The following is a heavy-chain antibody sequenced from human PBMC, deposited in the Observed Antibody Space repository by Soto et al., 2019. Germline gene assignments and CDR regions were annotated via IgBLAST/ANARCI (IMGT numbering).Heavy chain of an antibody. CDR1: GGSLNNYY. J-gene: IGHJ4*01. CDR3: VRSGHSFGGVI. Sequence: SETLSLTCTVSGGSLNNYYGSWVRQPPGKGLEWIGYMFYSGNSNYNSSLKSRVTISVDKSKNQFSLKLTSVTAADTAVYYCVRSGHSFGGVIWGRGTLVTVYS. CDR2: MFYSGNS. D-gene: IGHD3-16*01. V-gene: IGHV4-59*01.